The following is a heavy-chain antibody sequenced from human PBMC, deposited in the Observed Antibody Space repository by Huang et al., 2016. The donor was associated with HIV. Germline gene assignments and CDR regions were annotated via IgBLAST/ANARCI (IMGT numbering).Heavy chain of an antibody. V-gene: IGHV3-21*01. CDR2: ISSTLSYL. CDR1: GFTFSHYS. D-gene: IGHD6-13*01. Sequence: EVVLVETGGGLVKPGGSLRLSCAGSGFTFSHYSMHWVRQAPGKGREWVSSISSTLSYLWYADSVRGRFTISRDNANNALYLQMNSLRVEDTAIYYCARPSSRSPDAFDVWGQGTMVTVSS. CDR3: ARPSSRSPDAFDV. J-gene: IGHJ3*01.